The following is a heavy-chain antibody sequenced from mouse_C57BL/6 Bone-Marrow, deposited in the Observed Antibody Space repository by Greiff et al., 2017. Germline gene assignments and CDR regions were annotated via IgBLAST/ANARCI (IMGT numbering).Heavy chain of an antibody. Sequence: QFQLQQSGAELVKPGASVKISCKAPGYAFSSYWMNWLNQRPGKGLEWIGQIFPGDGVTTYNGKLKGKATLTADKSSSTAYMQHSGLPSEDSAVYFCARGAYWGQGTLVTVSA. J-gene: IGHJ3*01. CDR2: IFPGDGVT. CDR3: ARGAY. CDR1: GYAFSSYW. V-gene: IGHV1-80*01.